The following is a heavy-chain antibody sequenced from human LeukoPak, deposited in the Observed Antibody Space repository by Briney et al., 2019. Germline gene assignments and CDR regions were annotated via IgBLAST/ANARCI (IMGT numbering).Heavy chain of an antibody. CDR3: AIDHYYGSSGYSSEGAFDI. D-gene: IGHD3-22*01. Sequence: AGKLSCKASGRTFSIYAISWARQAPGQGLEWMGGIIPIFGTANYTQKFQGRVTITADESTSTAHMELSRLRSEDTAVYYCAIDHYYGSSGYSSEGAFDIWGQGTMVTVSS. CDR2: IIPIFGTA. CDR1: GRTFSIYA. V-gene: IGHV1-69*13. J-gene: IGHJ3*02.